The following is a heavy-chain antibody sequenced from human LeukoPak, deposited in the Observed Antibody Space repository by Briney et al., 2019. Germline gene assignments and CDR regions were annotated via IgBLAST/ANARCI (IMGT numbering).Heavy chain of an antibody. D-gene: IGHD3-22*01. Sequence: PGGSLRLSCATSGFSFSSYAMSWVRQAPGKGLEWVSAMSSSDDGRYYAASVRGRFTISRDTSRSTLYLQMNSLRAEDAAVYYCAKSLGITMIVVVSSFDYWGQGTLVTVSS. CDR1: GFSFSSYA. J-gene: IGHJ4*02. V-gene: IGHV3-23*01. CDR2: MSSSDDGR. CDR3: AKSLGITMIVVVSSFDY.